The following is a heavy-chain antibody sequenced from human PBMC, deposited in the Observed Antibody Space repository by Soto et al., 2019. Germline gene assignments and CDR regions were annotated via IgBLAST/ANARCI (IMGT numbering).Heavy chain of an antibody. CDR2: IYYSGST. Sequence: SETLSLTCTVSGGSISSSSYYWGWIRQPPGKGLEWIGSIYYSGSTYYNPSLKSRVTISVDTSKNQFSLKLSSVTAADTAVYYCARPRYSSSRYYSYSGMDVWGQGTTVTVSS. CDR1: GGSISSSSYY. V-gene: IGHV4-39*01. D-gene: IGHD6-13*01. CDR3: ARPRYSSSRYYSYSGMDV. J-gene: IGHJ6*02.